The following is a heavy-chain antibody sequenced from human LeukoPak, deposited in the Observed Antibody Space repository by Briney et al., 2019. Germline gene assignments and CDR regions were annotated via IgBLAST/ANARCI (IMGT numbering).Heavy chain of an antibody. CDR1: GGTFISYA. J-gene: IGHJ6*03. Sequence: SVKVSCKASGGTFISYAITWVRQAPGQGLECMGGIIPIFGTANYAQKFQGRVTITADESASTVYLELSSLRSDDTAVYYCARGIRGTRGHSYYYMDVWGKGTTVTVSS. CDR2: IIPIFGTA. V-gene: IGHV1-69*13. CDR3: ARGIRGTRGHSYYYMDV. D-gene: IGHD3-10*01.